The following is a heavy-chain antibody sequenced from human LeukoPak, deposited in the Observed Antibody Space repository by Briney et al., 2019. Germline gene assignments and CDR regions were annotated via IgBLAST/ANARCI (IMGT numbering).Heavy chain of an antibody. Sequence: PGGSLRLSCVASGFTFSSYAISWVRQAPGKGLEWVSDISGGGATTFYADSVKGRFTISRDNSKNTLYLQINSLHTEDTAVYYCTTRRPGLLFYVSGSYPVDYWGQGTLVTVSS. CDR3: TTRRPGLLFYVSGSYPVDY. J-gene: IGHJ4*02. D-gene: IGHD3-10*01. V-gene: IGHV3-23*01. CDR1: GFTFSSYA. CDR2: ISGGGATT.